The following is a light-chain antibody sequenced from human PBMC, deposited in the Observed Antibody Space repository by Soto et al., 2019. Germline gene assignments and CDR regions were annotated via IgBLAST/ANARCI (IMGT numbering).Light chain of an antibody. CDR3: QQRSNWPPLT. Sequence: IALTQSACTLSLSPGEGATLSCRASQGFSSSSLAGYRQKPDQAPRLLXXGEXSRATGIPDRFSGSGSGKDFTLTISRLEPEDFAVYYCQQRSNWPPLTFGGGTKVDIK. CDR2: GEX. V-gene: IGKV3D-20*02. CDR1: QGFSSSS. J-gene: IGKJ4*02.